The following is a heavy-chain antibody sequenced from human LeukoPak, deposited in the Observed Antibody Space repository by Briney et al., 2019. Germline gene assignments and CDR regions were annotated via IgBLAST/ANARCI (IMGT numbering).Heavy chain of an antibody. J-gene: IGHJ5*02. D-gene: IGHD3-3*01. CDR1: GYSFTSYW. CDR2: IYPGDSDN. Sequence: GESLKISCKGSGYSFTSYWIGWARQMPGKGLEWMGIIYPGDSDNRYSPSFQGQVTISADKSISTAYLQWSSLKASDTAMYYGAKLFGITIFGGGFDPWGQGTLVTVSS. V-gene: IGHV5-51*01. CDR3: AKLFGITIFGGGFDP.